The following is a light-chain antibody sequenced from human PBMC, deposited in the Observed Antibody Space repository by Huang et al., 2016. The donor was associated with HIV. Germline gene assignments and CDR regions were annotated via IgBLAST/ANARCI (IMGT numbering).Light chain of an antibody. J-gene: IGKJ4*01. Sequence: DIQMTQSPSSLSASVGDRVTITCQASQDISNYFNWYQQKPGKAPKLLIYDASNLETGVPSRFSGSGSGTDFTFNISSLQPEDIATYYCQHFDNLALTFGGGTKVQIK. CDR1: QDISNY. CDR2: DAS. V-gene: IGKV1-33*01. CDR3: QHFDNLALT.